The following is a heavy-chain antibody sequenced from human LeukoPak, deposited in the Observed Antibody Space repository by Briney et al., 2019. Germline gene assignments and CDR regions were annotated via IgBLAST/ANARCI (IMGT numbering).Heavy chain of an antibody. J-gene: IGHJ4*02. Sequence: ASVKVSCKASGYTFTDYYLHWLRQAPGQGLEWMGWINPHSGGTNYAQNFQGRVTVNRDTSISTAYMELSRLTSDDTAVYFCARGRVGATATTYYFDYWGQRTLVTVSS. V-gene: IGHV1-2*02. D-gene: IGHD1-26*01. CDR3: ARGRVGATATTYYFDY. CDR1: GYTFTDYY. CDR2: INPHSGGT.